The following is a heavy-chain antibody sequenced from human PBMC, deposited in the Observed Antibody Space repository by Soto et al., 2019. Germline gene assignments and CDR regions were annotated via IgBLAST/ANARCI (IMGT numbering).Heavy chain of an antibody. D-gene: IGHD3-3*01. CDR2: ISGSGGST. J-gene: IGHJ6*03. CDR3: ASRTHIYDFWSGYLPWYYYYYMDV. Sequence: PGGSLRLSCAASGFTFSSYAMSWVRQAPGKGLEWVSAISGSGGSTYYADSVKGRFTISRDNSKNTLYLQMNSLRAEDTAVYYCASRTHIYDFWSGYLPWYYYYYMDVWGKGTTVTAP. CDR1: GFTFSSYA. V-gene: IGHV3-23*01.